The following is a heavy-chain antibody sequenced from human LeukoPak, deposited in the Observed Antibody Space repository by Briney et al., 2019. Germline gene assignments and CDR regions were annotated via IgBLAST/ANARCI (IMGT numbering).Heavy chain of an antibody. CDR1: GYTFTSYG. V-gene: IGHV1-18*04. Sequence: GASVKVSCKASGYTFTSYGISWVRQAPGQGLEWMGWISAYNGNTNYAQKLQGRVTMTTDTSTSTAYMELRSLRSDDTAVYYCARDRRGRIYCSSTSCYLPFDYWGRGTLVTVSS. J-gene: IGHJ4*02. CDR3: ARDRRGRIYCSSTSCYLPFDY. CDR2: ISAYNGNT. D-gene: IGHD2-2*01.